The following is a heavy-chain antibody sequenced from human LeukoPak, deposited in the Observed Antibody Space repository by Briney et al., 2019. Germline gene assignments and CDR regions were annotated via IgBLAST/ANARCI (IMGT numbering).Heavy chain of an antibody. D-gene: IGHD5-18*01. CDR1: GGSFSGYY. J-gene: IGHJ4*02. CDR2: INHSGST. CDR3: ARPYGRGYSYGSHYFDY. V-gene: IGHV4-34*01. Sequence: SETLSLNCAVYGGSFSGYYWSWIRQPPGKGLEWIGEINHSGSTNYNPSLKSRVTISVDTSKNQFSLKLSSVTAADTAVYYCARPYGRGYSYGSHYFDYWGQRTLVTVSS.